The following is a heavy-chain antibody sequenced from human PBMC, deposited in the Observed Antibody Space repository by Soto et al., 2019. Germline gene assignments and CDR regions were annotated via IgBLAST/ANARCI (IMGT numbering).Heavy chain of an antibody. CDR3: ARDPHGADFNYYFDY. Sequence: GESLKISCKGSGYSFSTYWIGWVRQMPGKGLEWMGIIYPGDSDTRYSPSFQGQVTISADKSISTAYLQWSSLKASDTAMYYCARDPHGADFNYYFDYWGPGTLVTVSS. J-gene: IGHJ4*02. CDR1: GYSFSTYW. D-gene: IGHD3-10*01. V-gene: IGHV5-51*01. CDR2: IYPGDSDT.